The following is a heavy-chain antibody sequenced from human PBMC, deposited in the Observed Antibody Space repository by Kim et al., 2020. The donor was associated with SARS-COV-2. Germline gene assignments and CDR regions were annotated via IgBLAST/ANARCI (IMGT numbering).Heavy chain of an antibody. Sequence: ASVKVSCKASGYTFTGYYMHWVRQAPGQGLEWMGWINPNSGGTNYAQKFQGRVTMTRDTSISTAYMELSRLRSDDTAVYYCARDRNYYDSSGKRRGAFDIWGQGTMVTVSS. CDR1: GYTFTGYY. CDR3: ARDRNYYDSSGKRRGAFDI. CDR2: INPNSGGT. D-gene: IGHD3-22*01. V-gene: IGHV1-2*02. J-gene: IGHJ3*02.